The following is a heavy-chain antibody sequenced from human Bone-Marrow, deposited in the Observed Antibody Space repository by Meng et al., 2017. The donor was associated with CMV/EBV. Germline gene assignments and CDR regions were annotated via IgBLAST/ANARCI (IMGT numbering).Heavy chain of an antibody. J-gene: IGHJ4*02. V-gene: IGHV3-48*03. CDR3: ARVSSKYSGYDFGF. D-gene: IGHD5-12*01. CDR2: ISGGGTTI. CDR1: GFIFSTYE. Sequence: GESLKISCTVSGFIFSTYEMNWVRLAPGKGLEWVSYISGGGTTIHYADSVKGRFTISRDNAKNSLYLQMNSLRVEDTAIYYCARVSSKYSGYDFGFWGQGTRVTGSS.